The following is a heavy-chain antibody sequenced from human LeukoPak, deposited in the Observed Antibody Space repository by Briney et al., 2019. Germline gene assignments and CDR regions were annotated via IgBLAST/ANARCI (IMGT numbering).Heavy chain of an antibody. D-gene: IGHD4-4*01. Sequence: GASVKVSCKASGYTFTSYGISWVRQAPGQGLEWTGWISAYNGNTNYAQKLQGRVTMITDTSTSTAYMELRSLRSDDTAVYYCATFIVGDYSNPYYYYGMDVWGQGTTVTVSS. V-gene: IGHV1-18*01. CDR3: ATFIVGDYSNPYYYYGMDV. J-gene: IGHJ6*02. CDR2: ISAYNGNT. CDR1: GYTFTSYG.